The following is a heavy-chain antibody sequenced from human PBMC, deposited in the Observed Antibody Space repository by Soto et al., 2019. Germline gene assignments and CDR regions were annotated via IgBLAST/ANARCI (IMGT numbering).Heavy chain of an antibody. Sequence: QVQLVQSGAEVKKPGASVKVSCKASGYTFTSYGISWVRQAPGQGLEWMGWISAYNGNTNYAQKLQGRVTMTTDTSTRTAYMELRIMRYDDTAVYYWAGDARYGSWMTWGQGTLVTVSS. V-gene: IGHV1-18*01. J-gene: IGHJ4*02. CDR1: GYTFTSYG. CDR3: AGDARYGSWMT. CDR2: ISAYNGNT. D-gene: IGHD3-10*01.